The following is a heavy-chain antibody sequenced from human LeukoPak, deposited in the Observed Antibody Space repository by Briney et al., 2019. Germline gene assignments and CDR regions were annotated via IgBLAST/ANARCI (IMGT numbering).Heavy chain of an antibody. J-gene: IGHJ5*02. CDR3: ARNWVSDGADP. CDR2: INPNSGGI. V-gene: IGHV1-2*02. CDR1: GYTLTGDY. Sequence: ASVKVSCKASGYTLTGDYMHWVRQAPGQGLEWMGWINPNSGGINYAQKFQGRVTMTRDTSISTAYMELSRLRSDDTAVYYCARNWVSDGADPWGQGTLVTVSS. D-gene: IGHD7-27*01.